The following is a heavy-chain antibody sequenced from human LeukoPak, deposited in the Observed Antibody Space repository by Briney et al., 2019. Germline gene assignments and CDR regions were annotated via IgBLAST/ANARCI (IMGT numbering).Heavy chain of an antibody. D-gene: IGHD6-13*01. CDR3: AREYSSSWLIGRRGYYYYMDV. Sequence: NTSGTLSLSCAVSAGSISSSNWWTCVRQPPGKGLEWIGSIYYSGSTYYNPSLKSRVTISVDTSKNQFSLKLSSVTAADTAVYYCAREYSSSWLIGRRGYYYYMDVWGKGTTVTVSS. J-gene: IGHJ6*03. CDR1: AGSISSSNW. V-gene: IGHV4-4*02. CDR2: IYYSGST.